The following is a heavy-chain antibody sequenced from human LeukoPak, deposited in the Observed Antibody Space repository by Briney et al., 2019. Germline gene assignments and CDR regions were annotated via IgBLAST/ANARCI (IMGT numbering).Heavy chain of an antibody. V-gene: IGHV3-23*01. CDR2: ISGSGGNT. J-gene: IGHJ4*02. D-gene: IGHD4-17*01. CDR3: ANGNNGDYVRIDY. Sequence: GGSLRLSCAASRLTFSNYAMTWVRQAPGKGLEWVSVISGSGGNTYYADSVKGRFTISRDNSKNTLYLQMNSLRAEDTAVYYCANGNNGDYVRIDYWGQGTLVTVSS. CDR1: RLTFSNYA.